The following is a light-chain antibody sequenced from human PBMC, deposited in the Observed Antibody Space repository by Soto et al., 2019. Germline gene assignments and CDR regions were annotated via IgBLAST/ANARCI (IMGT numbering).Light chain of an antibody. J-gene: IGKJ4*01. Sequence: EIVLTQSPATLSLSPGERATLSCRASQSVSSYLAWYQQKPGQAPRLLIYDASNRATGIPARFSGSGSGTDFTLTISSLEPEDFAVYYCQQRSNWPPLFGAGTKVEIK. CDR3: QQRSNWPPL. CDR2: DAS. CDR1: QSVSSY. V-gene: IGKV3-11*01.